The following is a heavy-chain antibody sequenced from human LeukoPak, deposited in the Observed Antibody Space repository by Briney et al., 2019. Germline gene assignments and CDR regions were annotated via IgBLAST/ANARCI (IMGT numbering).Heavy chain of an antibody. CDR3: ARGWVAARRGLDY. CDR1: GFTFSSYW. V-gene: IGHV3-7*01. D-gene: IGHD6-6*01. CDR2: IKQDGSEK. J-gene: IGHJ4*02. Sequence: GGSLRLSCAASGFTFSSYWMSWVRQAPGKGLEWVANIKQDGSEKYYVDSVKGRFTISRVNAKNSLYLQMNSLRAEDTAVYYCARGWVAARRGLDYWGQGTLVTVSS.